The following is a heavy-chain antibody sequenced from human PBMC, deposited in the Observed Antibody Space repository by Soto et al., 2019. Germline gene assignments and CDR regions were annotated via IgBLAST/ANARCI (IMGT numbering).Heavy chain of an antibody. D-gene: IGHD3-10*01. Sequence: QVQLLQSGAEVKKPGASVKISCKASGYTFSFDYLSWVRRAPGQGLQWMGKINPDGGATTYAQSFQGRVSLTSDASTGTVYMELSSLTSDDTAVYYCAKGRRNTFWGQGTLVSVSS. V-gene: IGHV1-46*01. CDR2: INPDGGAT. CDR1: GYTFSFDY. J-gene: IGHJ4*02. CDR3: AKGRRNTF.